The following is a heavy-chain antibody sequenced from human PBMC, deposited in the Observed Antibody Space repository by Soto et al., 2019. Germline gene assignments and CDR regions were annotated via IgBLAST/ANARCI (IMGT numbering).Heavy chain of an antibody. CDR2: FYHIGGT. CDR3: ARGGIPVPGSPPPFDY. V-gene: IGHV4-59*01. D-gene: IGHD6-19*01. Sequence: QVQLQESGPGLVKPSETLSLTCTVPIDSINSYYWSWIRQVPGKGLEWIGFFYHIGGTTYNPPLKSRVTMSADTSKNQFSVKLTSVTAADTAIYSCARGGIPVPGSPPPFDYWGPGTLVTVSS. CDR1: IDSINSYY. J-gene: IGHJ4*02.